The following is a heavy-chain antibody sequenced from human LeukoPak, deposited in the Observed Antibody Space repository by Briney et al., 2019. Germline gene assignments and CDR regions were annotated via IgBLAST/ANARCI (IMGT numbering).Heavy chain of an antibody. J-gene: IGHJ4*02. V-gene: IGHV3-30*04. CDR3: AILGVAAAGTAY. CDR2: ISYDGNKR. CDR1: GITSSRYS. D-gene: IGHD6-13*01. Sequence: GGSLRLSCAASGITSSRYSLSSVRQPPGNGLEWETLISYDGNKRPYADSVKGRFTISRDNSKNTMFLEMSSLRPEDTALYYCAILGVAAAGTAYWGQGTLVTVSA.